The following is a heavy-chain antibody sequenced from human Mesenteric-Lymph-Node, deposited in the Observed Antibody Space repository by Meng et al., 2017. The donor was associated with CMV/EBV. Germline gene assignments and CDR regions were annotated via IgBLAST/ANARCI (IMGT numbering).Heavy chain of an antibody. V-gene: IGHV3-69-1*01. CDR2: ISSSSTI. D-gene: IGHD6-13*01. CDR3: AKDKGGAAGY. J-gene: IGHJ4*02. Sequence: GESLKISCAASGFTFSGSWMHWVRQAPGKGLEWVSSISSSSTIYYADSVKGRFTISRDNSRNTLYLQMNSLRAEDTAIYYCAKDKGGAAGYWGQGTLVTVSS. CDR1: GFTFSGSW.